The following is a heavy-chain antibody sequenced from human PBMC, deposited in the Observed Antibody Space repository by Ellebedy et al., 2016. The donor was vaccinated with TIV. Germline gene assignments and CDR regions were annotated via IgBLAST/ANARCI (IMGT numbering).Heavy chain of an antibody. CDR1: GFNFRSYW. CDR2: IRQEGDEI. Sequence: PGGSLRVSCAASGFNFRSYWMTWVRQAPGKGLEWVAKIRQEGDEIYYVESVKGRFTISRDNAKNSLFLQMNSLRVEDTAVYYCARRASYGDYAVQVNPWFDPWGQGTLVTVSS. D-gene: IGHD4-17*01. J-gene: IGHJ5*02. CDR3: ARRASYGDYAVQVNPWFDP. V-gene: IGHV3-7*01.